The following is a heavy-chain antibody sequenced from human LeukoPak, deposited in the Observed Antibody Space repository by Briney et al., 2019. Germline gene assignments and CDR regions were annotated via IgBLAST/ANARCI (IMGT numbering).Heavy chain of an antibody. D-gene: IGHD3-3*01. Sequence: GASVKVSCKASGYTFTGYYMHWVRQDPGQGLEWMGWINPNSGGTNYAQKFQGRVTMTRDTSISTVYMELSRLRSDDTAVYYCARGGKYYDFWSRDYWGQGTLVTVSS. J-gene: IGHJ4*02. V-gene: IGHV1-2*02. CDR1: GYTFTGYY. CDR3: ARGGKYYDFWSRDY. CDR2: INPNSGGT.